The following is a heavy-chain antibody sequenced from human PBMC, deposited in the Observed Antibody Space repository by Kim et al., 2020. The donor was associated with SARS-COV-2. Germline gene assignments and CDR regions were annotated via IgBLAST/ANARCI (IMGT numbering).Heavy chain of an antibody. J-gene: IGHJ4*01. CDR2: ISTYNGNT. CDR3: AREPYGYCRGYFDY. V-gene: IGHV1-18*01. CDR1: GYIFDEYG. Sequence: ASVKVSCKASGYIFDEYGVSWVRQAPGQGLEWMGWISTYNGNTNYAQNLQGRVTITLDTSTSTAYMEVRGLRSDDTAVYYCAREPYGYCRGYFDYFGHGT. D-gene: IGHD4-17*01.